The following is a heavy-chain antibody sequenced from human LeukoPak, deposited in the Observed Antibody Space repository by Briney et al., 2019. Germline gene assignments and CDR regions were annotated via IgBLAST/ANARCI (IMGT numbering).Heavy chain of an antibody. Sequence: PGRSLRLSCAASGFTFSSYAMHWVRQAPGKGLEWVAVISYDGSNKYYADSVKGRFTISRDNSKNTLYLQMNSLRAEDTAVYYCARDLVSIVVVPAATPADYWGQGTLVTVSS. D-gene: IGHD2-2*02. CDR1: GFTFSSYA. J-gene: IGHJ4*02. CDR2: ISYDGSNK. CDR3: ARDLVSIVVVPAATPADY. V-gene: IGHV3-30-3*01.